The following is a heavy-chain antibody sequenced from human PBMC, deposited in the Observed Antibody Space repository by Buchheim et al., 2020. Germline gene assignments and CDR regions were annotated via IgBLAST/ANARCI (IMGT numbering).Heavy chain of an antibody. Sequence: EVQLVESGGGLVQPGGSLRLSCAASGFTVSSNYMSWVRQAPGKGLEWVSVLYSGVSTYYADSVKGRFTISRDNSKNTLYLQMNSLRAENTAVYYCAYYPSQGLGHWFDPWGQGTL. CDR3: AYYPSQGLGHWFDP. V-gene: IGHV3-66*01. D-gene: IGHD1-26*01. J-gene: IGHJ5*02. CDR2: LYSGVST. CDR1: GFTVSSNY.